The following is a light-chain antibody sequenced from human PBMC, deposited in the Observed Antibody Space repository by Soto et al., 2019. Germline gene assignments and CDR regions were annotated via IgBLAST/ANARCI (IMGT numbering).Light chain of an antibody. V-gene: IGLV2-14*01. CDR3: SSYTSSTSYV. Sequence: QSALTQPASVSGSPGQSITISCIGTSSDVGGYNYVSWYQQHPGKAPKLMIYEVSNRPSGVSNRFSGSKSSNTASLTISGLQAEDEADYYCSSYTSSTSYVFGTGTKLTVL. CDR2: EVS. CDR1: SSDVGGYNY. J-gene: IGLJ1*01.